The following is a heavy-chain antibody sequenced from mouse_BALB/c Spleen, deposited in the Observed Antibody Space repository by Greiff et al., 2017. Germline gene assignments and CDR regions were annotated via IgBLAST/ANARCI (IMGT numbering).Heavy chain of an antibody. Sequence: EVMLVESGGGLVQPGGSLKLSCAASGFDFSRYWMSWVRQAPGKGLEWIGEINPDSSTINYTPSLKDKFIISRDNAKNTLYLQMSKVRSEDTALYYCARLEYYGSFDYWGQGTTLTVSS. V-gene: IGHV4-1*02. D-gene: IGHD1-1*01. CDR3: ARLEYYGSFDY. CDR2: INPDSSTI. CDR1: GFDFSRYW. J-gene: IGHJ2*01.